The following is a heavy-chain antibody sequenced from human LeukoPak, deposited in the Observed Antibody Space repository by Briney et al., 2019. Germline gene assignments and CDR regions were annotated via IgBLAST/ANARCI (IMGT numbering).Heavy chain of an antibody. V-gene: IGHV4-59*08. Sequence: SETLSLTCSVSGGSIYGFFWSWIRLTPEKGLEWIAHIHDSGRTAYNPSLRRRVTISLDMSKSQFFLKVNSVTAADTATYYCARHQDGGSYPLDYWGQGILVTVSS. CDR2: IHDSGRT. J-gene: IGHJ4*02. CDR3: ARHQDGGSYPLDY. CDR1: GGSIYGFF. D-gene: IGHD3-16*02.